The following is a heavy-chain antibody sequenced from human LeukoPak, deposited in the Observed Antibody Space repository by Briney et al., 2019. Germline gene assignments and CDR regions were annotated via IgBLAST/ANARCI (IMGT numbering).Heavy chain of an antibody. CDR3: AKDIYGSSGWYVDYCYGMDV. D-gene: IGHD6-19*01. CDR2: ISWNSGSI. CDR1: RFTPEDYA. J-gene: IGHJ6*02. V-gene: IGHV3-9*02. Sequence: PGRSLRLSCAASRFTPEDYAMHSVRQAPGKGLERVSGISWNSGSIGYTESVKGRFTISRDNADSSLYLKINSLRAEDTALYYWAKDIYGSSGWYVDYCYGMDVWGQGTTVTVSS.